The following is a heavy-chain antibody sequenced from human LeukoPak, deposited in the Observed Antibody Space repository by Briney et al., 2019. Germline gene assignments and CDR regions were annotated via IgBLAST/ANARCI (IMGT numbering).Heavy chain of an antibody. D-gene: IGHD1-26*01. CDR1: GFMFAGYA. V-gene: IGHV3-23*01. Sequence: GGSLRLSCAASGFMFAGYAMSWVRQAPGGGLEWGATIRASGDSTYLSDSVKGRFTISRDNSRKTLFLQLNSLRAEDTAIYYCAKDSGRGSYTYDCWGQGTLVTVSS. CDR3: AKDSGRGSYTYDC. CDR2: IRASGDST. J-gene: IGHJ4*02.